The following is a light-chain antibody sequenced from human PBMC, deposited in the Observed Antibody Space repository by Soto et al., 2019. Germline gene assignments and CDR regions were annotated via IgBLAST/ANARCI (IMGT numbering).Light chain of an antibody. CDR1: QSVSSY. V-gene: IGKV3-11*01. CDR2: DAS. J-gene: IGKJ4*01. CDR3: QQRSNWTLT. Sequence: EIVLTPSPAPLSLSPGERASISCRASQSVSSYLAWFQQKPGQAPRXIIYDASIRATGIPARFSGSGSETDFTLTISSLEPEDVAVYYCQQRSNWTLTLGGGTKVDIK.